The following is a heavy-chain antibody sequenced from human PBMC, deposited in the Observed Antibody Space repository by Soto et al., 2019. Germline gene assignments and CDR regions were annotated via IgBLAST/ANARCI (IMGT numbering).Heavy chain of an antibody. CDR2: IKQEGREK. Sequence: GGSLRLSFAASGFPFGGNWLSWVRQAPGKGLEWVANIKQEGREKSYVDSVKGRFTISRTNAKNSRYLQMKSLRPKDTAVNYCASVLSTAAAGDDDDFAICGQERMVTVSS. CDR3: ASVLSTAAAGDDDDFAI. J-gene: IGHJ3*02. V-gene: IGHV3-7*01. D-gene: IGHD6-13*01. CDR1: GFPFGGNW.